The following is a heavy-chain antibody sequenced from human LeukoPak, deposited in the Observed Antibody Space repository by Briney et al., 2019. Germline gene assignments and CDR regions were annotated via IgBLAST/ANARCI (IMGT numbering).Heavy chain of an antibody. D-gene: IGHD3-10*01. V-gene: IGHV3-20*04. Sequence: GGSLRLSCTASGFTFDDYGMSWVRQAPGKGLEWVSTINWNGGNTGYADSVKGRFTISRDNAKNSLYLQMNSLKTEDTAVYYCTTSELFTMVRGVIGTYYFDYWGQGTLVTVSS. CDR2: INWNGGNT. CDR3: TTSELFTMVRGVIGTYYFDY. J-gene: IGHJ4*02. CDR1: GFTFDDYG.